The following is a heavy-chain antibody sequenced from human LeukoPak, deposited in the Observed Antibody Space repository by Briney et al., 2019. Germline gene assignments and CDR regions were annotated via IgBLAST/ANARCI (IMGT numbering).Heavy chain of an antibody. J-gene: IGHJ6*02. CDR2: ISWNSGSI. CDR3: AKDMGDYYYGMDV. CDR1: GFTFDDYA. Sequence: GGSLSLSCAASGFTFDDYAMHWVRQAPGKGLEWVSGISWNSGSIGYADSVKGRFTISRDNAKNSLYLQMNSLRAEDTALYYCAKDMGDYYYGMDVWGQGTTVTVSS. D-gene: IGHD1-26*01. V-gene: IGHV3-9*01.